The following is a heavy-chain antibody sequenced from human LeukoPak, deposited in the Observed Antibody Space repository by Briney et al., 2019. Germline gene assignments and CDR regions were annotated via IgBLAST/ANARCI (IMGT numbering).Heavy chain of an antibody. CDR2: IRSDGSDK. CDR1: GFIFSSFG. D-gene: IGHD2-2*01. Sequence: PGGSLRLSCAASGFIFSSFGMHWVRQAPDKGLEWVAAIRSDGSDKYFADSVKGRFTISRDKSKSTMYLQMDTLRAEDTAVYYCARDSCSSKTCLDYWGQGTLVTVSS. V-gene: IGHV3-33*01. J-gene: IGHJ4*02. CDR3: ARDSCSSKTCLDY.